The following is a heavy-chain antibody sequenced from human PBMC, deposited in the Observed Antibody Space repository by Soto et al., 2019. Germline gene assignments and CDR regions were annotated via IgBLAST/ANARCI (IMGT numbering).Heavy chain of an antibody. CDR3: ARDVPGFGYSGSSLDYYYYGMDV. J-gene: IGHJ6*02. CDR2: ISAYNGNT. D-gene: IGHD1-26*01. V-gene: IGHV1-18*01. CDR1: GYTFTSYG. Sequence: GASVKVSCKASGYTFTSYGIRWVRQAPGQGLEWMGWISAYNGNTNYAQKLQGRVTMTTDTSTSTAYMELRSLRSDDTAVYYCARDVPGFGYSGSSLDYYYYGMDVWGQGTTVTVSS.